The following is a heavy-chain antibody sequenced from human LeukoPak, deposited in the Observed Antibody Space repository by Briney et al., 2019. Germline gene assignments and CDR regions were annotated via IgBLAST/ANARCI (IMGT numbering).Heavy chain of an antibody. CDR3: ARVDIVATIEDAFDI. CDR1: GGSISSNSYY. CDR2: IYYNGYT. D-gene: IGHD5-12*01. J-gene: IGHJ3*02. Sequence: SETLSLTCTVSGGSISSNSYYWGWIRQPPGKGLEWIGTIYYNGYTYNNPSLKSRVTISVDTSKNQFSLKLSSVTAADTAVYYCARVDIVATIEDAFDIWGQGTMVTVSS. V-gene: IGHV4-39*01.